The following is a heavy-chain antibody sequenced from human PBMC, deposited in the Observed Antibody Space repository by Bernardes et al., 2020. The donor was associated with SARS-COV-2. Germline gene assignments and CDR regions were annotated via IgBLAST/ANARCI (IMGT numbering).Heavy chain of an antibody. CDR3: GRGTHPDYDFWSGYDDY. V-gene: IGHV4-34*01. D-gene: IGHD3-3*01. Sequence: SETLSLTCAVYGGSFSGYYWSWIRQPPGKGLEWIGEINHSGSTNYNPSLKSRVTISVDTSKNQFSLKLSSVTAADTAVYYCGRGTHPDYDFWSGYDDYWGQGTLVSVSS. CDR1: GGSFSGYY. CDR2: INHSGST. J-gene: IGHJ4*02.